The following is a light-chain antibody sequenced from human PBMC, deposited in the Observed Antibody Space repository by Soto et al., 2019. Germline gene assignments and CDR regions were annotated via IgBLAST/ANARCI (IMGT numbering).Light chain of an antibody. CDR3: QQYENYWT. V-gene: IGKV3-15*01. CDR2: AAS. Sequence: VLTQSPGTLSLSPGERATLSCRSSLSVSSRLAWYQQRPGQAPRLLIYAASTRATGIPARFSGSGSGTEFTLTISNLQPDDCATYYCQQYENYWTFGQGTKVDIK. CDR1: LSVSSR. J-gene: IGKJ1*01.